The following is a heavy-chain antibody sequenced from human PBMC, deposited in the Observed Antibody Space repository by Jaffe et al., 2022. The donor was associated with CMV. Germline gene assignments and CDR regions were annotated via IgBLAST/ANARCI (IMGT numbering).Heavy chain of an antibody. V-gene: IGHV3-33*08. CDR1: GFTFSSYG. J-gene: IGHJ3*02. D-gene: IGHD2-2*01. CDR2: IWYDGSNK. Sequence: QVQLVESGGGVVQPGRSLRLSCAASGFTFSSYGMHWVRQAPGKGLEWVAVIWYDGSNKYYADSVKGRFTISRDNSKNTLYLQMNSLRAEDTAVYYCARMGDVVVPAAMYYGDYVSAAFDIWGQGTMVTVSS. CDR3: ARMGDVVVPAAMYYGDYVSAAFDI.